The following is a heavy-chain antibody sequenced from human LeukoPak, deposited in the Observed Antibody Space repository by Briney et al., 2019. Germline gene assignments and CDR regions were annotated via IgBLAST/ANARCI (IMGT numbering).Heavy chain of an antibody. V-gene: IGHV1-18*01. CDR1: GYSFVLYG. Sequence: ASVKVSCKASGYSFVLYGISWVRQAPGQGPEWMGWTSTYNGNTKYAEKFQGRVTMTTDTPTSTAYMELRSLRSDDTAVYYCARDEDYGIFVNVDYWGQGTLVTVSS. D-gene: IGHD4-17*01. J-gene: IGHJ4*02. CDR3: ARDEDYGIFVNVDY. CDR2: TSTYNGNT.